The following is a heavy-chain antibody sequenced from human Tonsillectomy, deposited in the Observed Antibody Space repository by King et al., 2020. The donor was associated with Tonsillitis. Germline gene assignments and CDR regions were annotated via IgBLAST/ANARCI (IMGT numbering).Heavy chain of an antibody. D-gene: IGHD3-3*01. CDR3: ARGFPEGYDFWSGYQSWEYQDDAFDI. Sequence: VQLVESGGGLVKPGGSLRLSCAASGFTFSSYSMNWVRQAPGKGLEWVSSISSSSSYIYYADSVKGRFTISRDNAKNSLYLQMNSLRAEDTAVYYCARGFPEGYDFWSGYQSWEYQDDAFDIWGQGTMVTVSS. V-gene: IGHV3-21*01. J-gene: IGHJ3*02. CDR2: ISSSSSYI. CDR1: GFTFSSYS.